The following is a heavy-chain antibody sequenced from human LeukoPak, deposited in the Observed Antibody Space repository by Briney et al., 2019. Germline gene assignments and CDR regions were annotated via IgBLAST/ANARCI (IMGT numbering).Heavy chain of an antibody. J-gene: IGHJ4*02. CDR3: ARGFSGPAPYYFDY. Sequence: GGSLRLSCAASGFTFSDYNMRWNRQAQGKGGEWGSYISSSGRTKYYEDYVKGGITIARDNAKNSLYLQMKRLRAEDTAVYYGARGFSGPAPYYFDYWGQGTLVTVSS. V-gene: IGHV3-11*01. D-gene: IGHD2-15*01. CDR2: ISSSGRTK. CDR1: GFTFSDYN.